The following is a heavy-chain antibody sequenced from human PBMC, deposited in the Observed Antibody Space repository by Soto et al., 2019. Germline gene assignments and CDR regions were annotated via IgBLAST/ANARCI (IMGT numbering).Heavy chain of an antibody. CDR2: ISSSGGTT. CDR3: AKPTGNGYYCFDY. V-gene: IGHV3-23*01. Sequence: PGVSLRLSCAASGFTFNNYAMNWVRQAPGKGLEWVSVISSSGGTTYYADSVKGRFTISRDNSRNTLYLQMNSLRAEDTALYYCAKPTGNGYYCFDYWGQGSRVTVSS. CDR1: GFTFNNYA. D-gene: IGHD2-2*03. J-gene: IGHJ4*02.